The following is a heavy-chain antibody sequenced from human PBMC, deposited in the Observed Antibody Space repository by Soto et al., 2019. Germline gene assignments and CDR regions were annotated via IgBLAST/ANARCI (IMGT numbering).Heavy chain of an antibody. V-gene: IGHV1-3*01. CDR1: GYTFTSYA. Sequence: QVQLVQSGAEVKKPGASVKVSCKASGYTFTSYAMHWVRQAPGQRLEWMGWINAGNGNTKYSQKFQGRVTITRDTSASTVYMELSSLRSEDTAVYYCAGSIVVVTAADYWGQGTLVIVSS. CDR2: INAGNGNT. J-gene: IGHJ4*02. CDR3: AGSIVVVTAADY. D-gene: IGHD2-21*02.